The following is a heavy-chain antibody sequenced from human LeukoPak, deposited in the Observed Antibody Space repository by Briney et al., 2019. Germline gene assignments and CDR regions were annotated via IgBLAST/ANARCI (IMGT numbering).Heavy chain of an antibody. J-gene: IGHJ4*02. CDR2: INHSGST. D-gene: IGHD1-1*01. Sequence: PSETLSLTCAVYGGSFSGYYWSWIRQPPGKGLEWIGEINHSGSTNYNPSLKSRVTISVDTSKNQISLKLSSVTAADTAVYYCARRTERDFDYWGQGTLVTVSS. CDR1: GGSFSGYY. CDR3: ARRTERDFDY. V-gene: IGHV4-34*01.